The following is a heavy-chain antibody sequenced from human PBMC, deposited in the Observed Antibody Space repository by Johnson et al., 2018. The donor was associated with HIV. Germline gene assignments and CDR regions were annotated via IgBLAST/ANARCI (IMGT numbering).Heavy chain of an antibody. CDR1: GFTFRNYG. Sequence: QVQLVESGGGVVQPGRSLRLSCAASGFTFRNYGMHWVRQAPGKGLEWVAVISYDGSNKYYADSVKGRFTISRDSSKNTLYLQMNSLRAEDTAVYYCGRDRGSSSPAHAFDIWGQGTMVTVSS. CDR3: GRDRGSSSPAHAFDI. J-gene: IGHJ3*02. CDR2: ISYDGSNK. V-gene: IGHV3-30*19. D-gene: IGHD6-6*01.